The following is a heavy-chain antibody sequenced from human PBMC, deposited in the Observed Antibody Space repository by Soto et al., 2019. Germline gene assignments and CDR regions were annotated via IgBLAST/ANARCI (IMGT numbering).Heavy chain of an antibody. CDR2: ISYDGSNK. V-gene: IGHV3-30-3*01. J-gene: IGHJ5*02. CDR1: GFTFSSYA. Sequence: QVQLVESGGGVVQPGRSLRLSCAASGFTFSSYAMHWVRQAPGKGLEWVAVISYDGSNKYYADSVKGRFTISRDNSKNTLYLQMNSLRAEDTAVYYCARGDHCSGGSCFDWFDPWGQGTLDTVSS. D-gene: IGHD2-15*01. CDR3: ARGDHCSGGSCFDWFDP.